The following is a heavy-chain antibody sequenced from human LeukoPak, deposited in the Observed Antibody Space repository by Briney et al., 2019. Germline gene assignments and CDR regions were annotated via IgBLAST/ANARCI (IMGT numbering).Heavy chain of an antibody. Sequence: SETLSLTCGVYGGSLSGYNWSWIRQTPWKGLEWIGEIKQNGNTNYDPSLRSRTTISVDTANNQFSLKLTSVTAADTAMYYCAREGWPKVRYGLTKDGFDVWGQGTMVTVSS. J-gene: IGHJ3*01. D-gene: IGHD3-10*01. CDR1: GGSLSGYN. V-gene: IGHV4-34*01. CDR3: AREGWPKVRYGLTKDGFDV. CDR2: IKQNGNT.